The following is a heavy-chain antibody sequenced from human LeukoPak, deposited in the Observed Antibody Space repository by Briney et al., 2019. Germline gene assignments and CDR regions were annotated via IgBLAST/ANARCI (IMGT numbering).Heavy chain of an antibody. V-gene: IGHV4-59*01. CDR2: IYYSGST. J-gene: IGHJ6*02. Sequence: PSETLSLTCTVSGGSISSYYWSWIRQPPGKGLEWIGYIYYSGSTNYNPPLKSRVTISVDTSKNQFSLKLSSVTAADTAVYYCARDYYVMTYYYGMDVWGQGTTVTVSS. CDR1: GGSISSYY. CDR3: ARDYYVMTYYYGMDV. D-gene: IGHD3-10*02.